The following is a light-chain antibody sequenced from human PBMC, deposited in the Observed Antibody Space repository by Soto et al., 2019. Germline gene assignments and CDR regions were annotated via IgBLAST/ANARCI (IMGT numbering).Light chain of an antibody. V-gene: IGKV3-15*01. CDR2: GAS. Sequence: ELVLTQSQGTLSLSPGEGAARFCGASQSVSSSYLAWYQQKPGQAPRLLIYGASTRATGIPARFSGSGSGTEFTLTISSLQSEDFAVYYCQQYNNWPITFGQGTGLEIK. J-gene: IGKJ5*01. CDR1: QSVSSSY. CDR3: QQYNNWPIT.